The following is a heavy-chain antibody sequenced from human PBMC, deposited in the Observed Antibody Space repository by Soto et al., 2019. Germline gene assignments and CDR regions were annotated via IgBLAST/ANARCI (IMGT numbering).Heavy chain of an antibody. V-gene: IGHV1-18*01. D-gene: IGHD3-9*01. CDR3: ARADYDILTLYYYGMDV. CDR1: GYTFTSYV. J-gene: IGHJ6*02. CDR2: ISAYNGNT. Sequence: GASVKVSCKASGYTFTSYVISWVRQAPGQGLEWMGWISAYNGNTNYAQKLQGRVTMTTDTSTSTAYMELRSLRSDDTAVYYCARADYDILTLYYYGMDVWGQGTTVTVSS.